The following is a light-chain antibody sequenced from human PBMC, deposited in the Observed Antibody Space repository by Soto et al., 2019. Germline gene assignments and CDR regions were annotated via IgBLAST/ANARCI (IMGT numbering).Light chain of an antibody. CDR1: NIGSKS. CDR3: QVRDSSNDYLV. J-gene: IGLJ3*02. V-gene: IGLV3-21*02. Sequence: SYELTQQPSVSVAPGQTARITCGGNNIGSKSVHWYQQKPGQAPVLVVYDDCDRPSGIPERFSGSNSGNTATLTITRVEAGDGADYYCQVRDSSNDYLVFGGGTQLTVL. CDR2: DDC.